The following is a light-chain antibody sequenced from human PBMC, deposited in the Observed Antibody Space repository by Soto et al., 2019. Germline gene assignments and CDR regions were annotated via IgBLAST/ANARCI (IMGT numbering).Light chain of an antibody. V-gene: IGKV1-39*01. CDR2: AAS. CDR1: QNIGSY. Sequence: DIPMTQSPSSLSASVGDRVTITCRASQNIGSYLSWYQHRPGEAPRLLIYAASSLQSGVPSRFSCSGSGTDFTLTINSLQPEDFATYSCQQNYNAPPTFGQGTQVAIK. CDR3: QQNYNAPPT. J-gene: IGKJ1*01.